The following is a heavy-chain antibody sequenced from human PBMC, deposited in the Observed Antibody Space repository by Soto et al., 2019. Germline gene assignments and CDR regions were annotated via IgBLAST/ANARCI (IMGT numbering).Heavy chain of an antibody. Sequence: SETLSLTCTVSGGSISSYYWSWIRQPPGKGLEWIGYIYYSGSTNYNPSLKSRVTISVDTSKNQFSLKLSSVTAADTAVYYCARGPPAYCGGDCYFWWFDPWGQGTLVTVSS. CDR2: IYYSGST. J-gene: IGHJ5*02. CDR3: ARGPPAYCGGDCYFWWFDP. V-gene: IGHV4-59*01. D-gene: IGHD2-21*02. CDR1: GGSISSYY.